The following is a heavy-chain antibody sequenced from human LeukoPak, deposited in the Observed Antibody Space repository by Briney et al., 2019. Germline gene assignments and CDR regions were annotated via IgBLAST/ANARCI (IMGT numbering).Heavy chain of an antibody. CDR2: IYYSGST. J-gene: IGHJ3*02. V-gene: IGHV4-30-4*08. CDR3: ARARRYYGSGSYHHAFDI. CDR1: GGSISSGDYY. D-gene: IGHD3-10*01. Sequence: SQTLSLTCTVSGGSISSGDYYWSWIRQPPGKGLEWIGYIYYSGSTYYNPSLKSRVTISVDTSKNQFSLKLSSVTAVDTAVYYCARARRYYGSGSYHHAFDIWGQGTMVTVSS.